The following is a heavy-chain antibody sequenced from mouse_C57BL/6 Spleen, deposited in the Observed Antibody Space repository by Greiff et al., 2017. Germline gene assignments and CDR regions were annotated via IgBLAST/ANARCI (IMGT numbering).Heavy chain of an antibody. CDR1: GYTFTSYW. CDR2: INPSNGGT. D-gene: IGHD2-4*01. Sequence: QVQLQQPGTELVKPGASVKLSCKASGYTFTSYWMHWVKQRPGQGLEWIGNINPSNGGTNYNEKFKSKATLTVDKSSSTAYMQLSSLTSEDAAVYYCARGEPYYDYDPFDCWGQGTTLTVSS. CDR3: ARGEPYYDYDPFDC. V-gene: IGHV1-53*01. J-gene: IGHJ2*01.